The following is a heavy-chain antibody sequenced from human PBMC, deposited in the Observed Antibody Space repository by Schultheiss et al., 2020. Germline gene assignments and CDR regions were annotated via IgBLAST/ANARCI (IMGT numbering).Heavy chain of an antibody. J-gene: IGHJ4*02. CDR1: GFTFSSFE. CDR2: ISGSGGGT. D-gene: IGHD1-14*01. V-gene: IGHV3-48*03. CDR3: ARETNPGNDYYDY. Sequence: GGSLRLSCAASGFTFSSFEMNWVRQTPGKGLEWISYISGSGGGTYYADSVKGRFTISRDNSKNTLYLQMNSLRAEDTAVYYCARETNPGNDYYDYWGQGTLVTVSS.